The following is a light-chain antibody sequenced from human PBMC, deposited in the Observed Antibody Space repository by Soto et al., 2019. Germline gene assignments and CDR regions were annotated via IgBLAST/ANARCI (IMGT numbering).Light chain of an antibody. CDR1: TSDVGGYNY. J-gene: IGLJ2*01. Sequence: QPALTQPPSASGSPGQSVTISCTGTTSDVGGYNYVSWYQQHPGKAPKLMIYEVNERPSGVPDRFSGSKSGNTASLTVSGLQAEDEADYYCSSYAGNNNLVFGGGTKLTVL. V-gene: IGLV2-8*01. CDR3: SSYAGNNNLV. CDR2: EVN.